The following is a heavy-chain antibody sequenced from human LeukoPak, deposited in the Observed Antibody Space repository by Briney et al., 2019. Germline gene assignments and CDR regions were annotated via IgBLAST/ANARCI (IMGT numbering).Heavy chain of an antibody. CDR3: ATDGAGFDT. Sequence: PGGSLRLSCAASGFTFNDYYMSWIRQAPGKGLEWLSYINIGGTNTHYADPVKGRFTISRDNAKKSLYLEMNNLRAEDPAVYYCATDGAGFDTWGQGVLVTVPS. J-gene: IGHJ5*02. CDR1: GFTFNDYY. CDR2: INIGGTNT. V-gene: IGHV3-11*01.